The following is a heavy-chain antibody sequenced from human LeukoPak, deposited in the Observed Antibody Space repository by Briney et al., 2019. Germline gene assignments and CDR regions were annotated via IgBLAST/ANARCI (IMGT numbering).Heavy chain of an antibody. Sequence: PGGSLRLSCAASGFTFTDYWMHWVRQVPGKGLVWVSFINPDGRSTNYADSVKGRFIISRDNAKNTLYLQVNSLRAEDTAVYYCAKDVFYGSADYWGQGTLVTVSS. V-gene: IGHV3-74*01. D-gene: IGHD3-10*01. CDR1: GFTFTDYW. CDR3: AKDVFYGSADY. CDR2: INPDGRST. J-gene: IGHJ4*02.